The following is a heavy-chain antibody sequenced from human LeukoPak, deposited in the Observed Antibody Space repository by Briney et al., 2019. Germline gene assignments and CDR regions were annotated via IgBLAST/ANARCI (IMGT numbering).Heavy chain of an antibody. CDR1: GGSISGYY. CDR2: IYYSGST. V-gene: IGHV4-59*12. Sequence: PSETLSLTCTVSGGSISGYYWSWIRQPPGKGLEWIGYIYYSGSTSYNPSLKSRVTISVDTSKNQFSLKLSSVTAADTAVYYCARDTGGTYYYGSGTYYSPGWFDPWGQGTLVTVSS. D-gene: IGHD3-10*01. J-gene: IGHJ5*02. CDR3: ARDTGGTYYYGSGTYYSPGWFDP.